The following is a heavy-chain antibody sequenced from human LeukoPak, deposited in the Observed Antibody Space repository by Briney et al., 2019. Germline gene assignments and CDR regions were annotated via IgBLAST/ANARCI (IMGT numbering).Heavy chain of an antibody. Sequence: GASVTVSCKASGCTFSSYAISWVRQAPGQGLEWMGGIIPIFGTANYAQKFQSRVTITTDESTSTAYMELSSLRSEDTAVYYCAKSLYYYYYYMDVWGKGTTVTVSS. V-gene: IGHV1-69*05. CDR1: GCTFSSYA. J-gene: IGHJ6*03. CDR2: IIPIFGTA. CDR3: AKSLYYYYYYMDV.